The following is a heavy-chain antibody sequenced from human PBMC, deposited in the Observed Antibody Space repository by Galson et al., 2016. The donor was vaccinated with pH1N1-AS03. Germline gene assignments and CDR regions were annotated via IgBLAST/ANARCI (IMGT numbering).Heavy chain of an antibody. J-gene: IGHJ4*02. CDR1: GFTINNNY. CDR2: IYGGGDT. V-gene: IGHV3-53*01. D-gene: IGHD3-16*01. Sequence: SLRLSCAASGFTINNNYMSWVRQAPGKGLEWVSVIYGGGDTFYADSVKGRFTIPRDNSKNTVDLQMNSLRVEDTAVYYGAGEPWGSTQGEYWGQGTLVTVSS. CDR3: AGEPWGSTQGEY.